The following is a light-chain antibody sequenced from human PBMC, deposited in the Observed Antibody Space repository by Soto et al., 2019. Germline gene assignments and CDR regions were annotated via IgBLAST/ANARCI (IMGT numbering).Light chain of an antibody. CDR3: SSYASSTSVV. V-gene: IGLV2-14*03. CDR2: GVI. J-gene: IGLJ2*01. CDR1: SSDIGYHY. Sequence: QSVLTQPASVSGSPGQSITISCTGTSSDIGYHYVSWYQQHPGKAPKLMIYGVINRPSGVSNRFSGSKSGNTASLTISGLQAEDEADYYCSSYASSTSVVFGGGTKVTVL.